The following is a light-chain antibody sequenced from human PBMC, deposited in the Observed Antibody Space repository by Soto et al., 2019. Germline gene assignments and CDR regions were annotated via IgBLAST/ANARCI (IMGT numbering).Light chain of an antibody. CDR3: QQYGNSPIT. CDR1: QSVSSSY. V-gene: IGKV3-20*01. CDR2: GAS. Sequence: EIVLTQSTGTLYLSPGERATLSCRASQSVSSSYLAWYQQKPGQAPRLLIYGASTRATGIPDRFSGSGSGTDFTLTINRLEPADSAVYYCQQYGNSPITVGQGTRLEI. J-gene: IGKJ5*01.